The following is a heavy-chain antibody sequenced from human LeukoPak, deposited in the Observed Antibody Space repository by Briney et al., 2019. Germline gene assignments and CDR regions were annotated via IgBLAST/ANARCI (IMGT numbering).Heavy chain of an antibody. Sequence: GGSLRLSCAASGFTFSISGMHWVRQAPGEGLEWVAFIGRDGSTKYYADSVKGRFTISGDSSYNTAYLQMNSLKTEDTAVYYCTRRVAAAGNYYYGMDVWGQGTTVTVSS. D-gene: IGHD6-13*01. CDR2: IGRDGSTK. V-gene: IGHV3-33*01. CDR1: GFTFSISG. J-gene: IGHJ6*02. CDR3: TRRVAAAGNYYYGMDV.